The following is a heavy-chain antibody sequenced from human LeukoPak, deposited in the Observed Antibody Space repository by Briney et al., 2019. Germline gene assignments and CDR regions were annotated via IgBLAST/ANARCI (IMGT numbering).Heavy chain of an antibody. J-gene: IGHJ3*02. CDR2: VYYTGRT. D-gene: IGHD3-10*01. Sequence: SETLSLTCTVSGASINSNSFYWAWIRQPPGKGLEWIGSVYYTGRTFYNPSRKSRLIISMDTSKNQFFLNLNSVTAADTAVYYCARRVIANTIDIWGQGTLVTASS. V-gene: IGHV4-39*07. CDR1: GASINSNSFY. CDR3: ARRVIANTIDI.